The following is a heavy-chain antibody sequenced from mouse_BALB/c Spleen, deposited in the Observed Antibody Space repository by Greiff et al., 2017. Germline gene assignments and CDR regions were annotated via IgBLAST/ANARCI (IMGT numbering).Heavy chain of an antibody. CDR1: GFTFSDYY. V-gene: IGHV5-4*02. J-gene: IGHJ4*01. D-gene: IGHD4-1*01. CDR2: ISDGGSYT. CDR3: ARDLGDLDY. Sequence: EVQVVESGGGLVKPGGSLKLSCAASGFTFSDYYMYWVRQTPEKRLEWVATISDGGSYTYYPDSVKGRFTISRDNAKNNLYLQMSSLKSEDTAMYYCARDLGDLDYWGQGTSVTVSS.